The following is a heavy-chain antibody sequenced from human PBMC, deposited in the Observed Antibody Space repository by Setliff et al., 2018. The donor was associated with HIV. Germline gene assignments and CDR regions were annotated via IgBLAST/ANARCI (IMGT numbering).Heavy chain of an antibody. CDR1: GYTLSTYG. J-gene: IGHJ4*02. D-gene: IGHD6-19*01. CDR3: ARDPQDTRGWYIYYFDY. V-gene: IGHV1-18*01. CDR2: ISAHSGYA. Sequence: ASVKVSCKASGYTLSTYGISWVRLAPGQGLEWMGWISAHSGYAKSAQKFQGRVTMDTDTSTNTAYMELKSLRSDDTAVYYCARDPQDTRGWYIYYFDYWGQGTLVTVSS.